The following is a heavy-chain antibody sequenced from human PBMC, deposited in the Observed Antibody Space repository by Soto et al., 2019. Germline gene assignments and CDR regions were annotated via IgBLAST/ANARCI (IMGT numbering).Heavy chain of an antibody. CDR3: ARHWAAAEMYTFEI. J-gene: IGHJ3*02. Sequence: SETLSLTCTVSGASISSYYWSWIRQPPGKGLEWIGYIYYSGTTNYNPSLKSRVTNSVDTSKNQVSLKLTSVTAADTAVYYCARHWAAAEMYTFEIWGQGTMVTVSS. CDR1: GASISSYY. V-gene: IGHV4-59*08. CDR2: IYYSGTT. D-gene: IGHD6-13*01.